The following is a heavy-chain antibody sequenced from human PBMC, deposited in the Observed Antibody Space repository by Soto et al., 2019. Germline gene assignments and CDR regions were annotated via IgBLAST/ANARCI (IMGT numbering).Heavy chain of an antibody. Sequence: GASVKVSCKASGITFSSSAMQWVRQARGQRLEWIGWIVVGSGNTNYAQKFQERVTITRDMSTSTAYMELSSLRSEDTAVYYCAASSGDVAAAIQGLFDYWGQGTLVTVSS. J-gene: IGHJ4*02. CDR3: AASSGDVAAAIQGLFDY. D-gene: IGHD6-25*01. CDR1: GITFSSSA. CDR2: IVVGSGNT. V-gene: IGHV1-58*02.